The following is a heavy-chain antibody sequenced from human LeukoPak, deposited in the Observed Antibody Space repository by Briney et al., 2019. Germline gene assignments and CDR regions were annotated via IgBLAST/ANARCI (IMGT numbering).Heavy chain of an antibody. Sequence: SETLSLTCSVSGGSISSTNYYWGWIRQPPGKGLECIGSIHYSGSTYYIPSLKSRLTISLDTSKNQFSLKLRSVTAADTAVYYCARVGGITMIVVLITDAFDIWGQGTMVTVSS. D-gene: IGHD3-22*01. J-gene: IGHJ3*02. CDR3: ARVGGITMIVVLITDAFDI. V-gene: IGHV4-39*07. CDR2: IHYSGST. CDR1: GGSISSTNYY.